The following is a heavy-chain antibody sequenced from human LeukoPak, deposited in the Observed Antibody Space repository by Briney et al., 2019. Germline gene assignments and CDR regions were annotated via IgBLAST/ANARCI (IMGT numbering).Heavy chain of an antibody. V-gene: IGHV4-39*07. CDR3: ARDRGSGYCSSTSCPTYNWFDP. CDR2: IYYSGST. CDR1: GGSISSSSYY. J-gene: IGHJ5*02. Sequence: SETLSLTCTVSGGSISSSSYYWGWIRQPPGKGLEWIGSIYYSGSTYYNPSLKSRVTISVDTSKNQFSLKLSSVTAADTAVYYCARDRGSGYCSSTSCPTYNWFDPWGQGTLVTVSS. D-gene: IGHD2-2*01.